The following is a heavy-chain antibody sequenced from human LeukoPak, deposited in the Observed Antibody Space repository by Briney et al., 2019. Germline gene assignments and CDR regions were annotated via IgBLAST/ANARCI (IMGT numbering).Heavy chain of an antibody. CDR3: AKDQGVSAYYYGMDV. V-gene: IGHV3-48*01. CDR2: ISSSSSTI. CDR1: GFTFSSYS. J-gene: IGHJ6*02. D-gene: IGHD2-8*01. Sequence: PGGSLRLSCAASGFTFSSYSMNWVRQAPGKGLEWVSYISSSSSTIYYADSVKGRFTISRDNSKNTLYLQMNSLRAEDTAIYYCAKDQGVSAYYYGMDVWGQGTTVTVSS.